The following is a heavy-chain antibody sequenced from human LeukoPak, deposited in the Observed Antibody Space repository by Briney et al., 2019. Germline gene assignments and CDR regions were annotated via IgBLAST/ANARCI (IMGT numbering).Heavy chain of an antibody. CDR2: IIPIFGTA. V-gene: IGHV1-69*13. J-gene: IGHJ4*02. CDR1: GGTFSSYA. D-gene: IGHD3-16*02. CDR3: AREMGDYVWGSYRSLIDY. Sequence: SVKVSCKASGGTFSSYAISWVRQAPGQGLEWMGGIIPIFGTANYAQKFQGRVTITADESTSTAYMELSSLRSEDTAVYYCAREMGDYVWGSYRSLIDYWGQGTLVTVSS.